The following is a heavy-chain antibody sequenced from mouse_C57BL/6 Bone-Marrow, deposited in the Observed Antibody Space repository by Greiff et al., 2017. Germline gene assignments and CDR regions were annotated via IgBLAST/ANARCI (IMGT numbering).Heavy chain of an antibody. CDR3: TITTVGGFAY. CDR1: GFNIKDYY. Sequence: EVQLQQSGAELVRPGASVKLSCTASGFNIKDYYMHWVKQRPEQGLEWIGRIDPEDGDTEYAPKFQGKATMTADTSSNTAYLQLSSLTSEDTADYYCTITTVGGFAYWGQGTLVTVSA. V-gene: IGHV14-1*01. D-gene: IGHD1-1*01. CDR2: IDPEDGDT. J-gene: IGHJ3*01.